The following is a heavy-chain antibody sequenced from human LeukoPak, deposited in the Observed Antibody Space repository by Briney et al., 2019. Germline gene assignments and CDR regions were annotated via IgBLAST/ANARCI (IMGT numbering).Heavy chain of an antibody. V-gene: IGHV3-64*01. D-gene: IGHD3-16*01. CDR3: ARGGDLISPRYYYYGMDV. J-gene: IGHJ6*02. CDR1: GFTFSSHW. Sequence: NPGGSLRLSCAASGFTFSSHWMHWVRQAPGKGLEYVSAISSNGGSTYYANSVKGRFTISRDNSKNTLYLQMGSLRAEDMAVYYCARGGDLISPRYYYYGMDVWGQGTTVTVSS. CDR2: ISSNGGST.